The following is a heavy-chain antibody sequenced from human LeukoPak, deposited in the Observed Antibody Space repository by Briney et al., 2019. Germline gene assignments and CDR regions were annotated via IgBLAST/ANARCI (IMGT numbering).Heavy chain of an antibody. Sequence: GGSLRLSCAASRFTFSNFDMHWVRQAPGKGLEWVTFIRFDGSNEYYADSVRGRFPISRDNSKNTLYLQMSSLRPEDTAVYYCARQIGVSIDYWGQGTLVTVSS. J-gene: IGHJ4*02. CDR1: RFTFSNFD. V-gene: IGHV3-30*02. CDR2: IRFDGSNE. D-gene: IGHD5/OR15-5a*01. CDR3: ARQIGVSIDY.